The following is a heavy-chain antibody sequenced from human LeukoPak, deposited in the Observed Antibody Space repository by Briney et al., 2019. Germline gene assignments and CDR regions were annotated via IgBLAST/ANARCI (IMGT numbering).Heavy chain of an antibody. CDR3: AKLYDSSGYYPYYFDY. Sequence: ASVKVSCKASGYTFTSYGISRVRQAPGQGLEWMGWISAYNGNTNYAQKLQGRVTMTTDTSTSTAYMELRSLRSDDTAVYYCAKLYDSSGYYPYYFDYWGQGTLVTVSS. J-gene: IGHJ4*02. CDR2: ISAYNGNT. CDR1: GYTFTSYG. V-gene: IGHV1-18*01. D-gene: IGHD3-22*01.